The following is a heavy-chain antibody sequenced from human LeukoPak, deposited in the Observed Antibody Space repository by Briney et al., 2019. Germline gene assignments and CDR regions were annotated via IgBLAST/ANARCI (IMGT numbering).Heavy chain of an antibody. CDR2: INPNSGGT. D-gene: IGHD5-24*01. CDR3: ARSGDGATNFDY. Sequence: GASVKVSCKASGYTFTNYGISWVRQAPGQGLEWMGWINPNSGGTNYAQKFQGRVTMTRDTSISTAYMELSRLRSDDTAVYYCARSGDGATNFDYWGQGTLVTVSS. V-gene: IGHV1-2*02. CDR1: GYTFTNYG. J-gene: IGHJ4*02.